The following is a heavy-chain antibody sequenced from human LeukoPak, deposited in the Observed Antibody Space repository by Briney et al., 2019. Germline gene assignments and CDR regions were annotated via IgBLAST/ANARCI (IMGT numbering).Heavy chain of an antibody. CDR2: INPSGGST. D-gene: IGHD3-22*01. V-gene: IGHV1-46*01. Sequence: ASVKVSCKASGYTFTSYYMHWVRQAPGQGLEWMGIINPSGGSTSYAQKFQGRVTMTRDTSTSTVYMELSSLRSEDTAVYYCARDSLSYYYDSGGQLNWFDPWGQGTLVTVSS. CDR1: GYTFTSYY. J-gene: IGHJ5*02. CDR3: ARDSLSYYYDSGGQLNWFDP.